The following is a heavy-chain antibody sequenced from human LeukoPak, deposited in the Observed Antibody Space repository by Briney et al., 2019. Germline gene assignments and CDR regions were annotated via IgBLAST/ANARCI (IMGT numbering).Heavy chain of an antibody. CDR2: IYYSGST. CDR1: GGSISSGGYY. V-gene: IGHV4-31*03. D-gene: IGHD3-22*01. J-gene: IGHJ4*02. Sequence: SETLSLTCTVSGGSISSGGYYWSWIRQHPGKGLEWIGYIYYSGSTDYNPSLTSRVTMSVDMSKNQFSLKLSSVTAADTAVYYCARAPMRGIPNFDYWGQGTLVTVSS. CDR3: ARAPMRGIPNFDY.